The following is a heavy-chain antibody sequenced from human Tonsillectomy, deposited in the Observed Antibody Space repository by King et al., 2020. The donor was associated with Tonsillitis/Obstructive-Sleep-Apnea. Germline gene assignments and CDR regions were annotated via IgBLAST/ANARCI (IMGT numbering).Heavy chain of an antibody. CDR2: ISGSGGST. CDR3: ASALVTTPLYYFDY. D-gene: IGHD4-17*01. Sequence: EVQLVESGGGLVQPGGSLRLSCAASGFTFSSYAMSWVRQAPGKGLEWVSAISGSGGSTYYADSWKGRFTISRDNSKTTLYLQMTSLRAEDTAVYYCASALVTTPLYYFDYWGQGTLVTVSS. V-gene: IGHV3-23*04. J-gene: IGHJ4*02. CDR1: GFTFSSYA.